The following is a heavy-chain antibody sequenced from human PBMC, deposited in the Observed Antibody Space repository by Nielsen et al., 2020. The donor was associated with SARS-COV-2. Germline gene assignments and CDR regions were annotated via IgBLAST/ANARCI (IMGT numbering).Heavy chain of an antibody. J-gene: IGHJ4*02. V-gene: IGHV3-66*01. D-gene: IGHD3-22*01. Sequence: GESLKISCAASGFTVSSNYMSWVRQAPGKGLEWVSVIYSGGSTYYADSVKGRFTISRDNSKNTLYLQMNSLRAEDTAVYYCAREKYYYDSSGYSINYYFDYWGQGTLVTVSS. CDR3: AREKYYYDSSGYSINYYFDY. CDR2: IYSGGST. CDR1: GFTVSSNY.